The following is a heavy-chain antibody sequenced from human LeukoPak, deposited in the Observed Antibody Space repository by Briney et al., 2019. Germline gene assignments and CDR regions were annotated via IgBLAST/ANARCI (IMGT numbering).Heavy chain of an antibody. V-gene: IGHV7-4-1*02. CDR3: ARERLDFWSGQYYYYGMDV. Sequence: ASVKVSCKASGYTFTSYAMNWVRQAPGQGLEWMGWINTNTGNPTYAQGFTGRFVFSLDTSVSTAYLQISSLKAEDTAVCYCARERLDFWSGQYYYYGMDVWGQGTTVTVSS. CDR2: INTNTGNP. CDR1: GYTFTSYA. D-gene: IGHD3-3*01. J-gene: IGHJ6*02.